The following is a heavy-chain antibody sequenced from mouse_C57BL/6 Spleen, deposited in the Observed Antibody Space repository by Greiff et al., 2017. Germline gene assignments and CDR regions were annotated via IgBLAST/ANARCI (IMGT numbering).Heavy chain of an antibody. Sequence: QVQLQQPGAELVMPGASVKLSCKASGYTFTSYWMHWVKQRPGQGLEWIGEIDPSDSYTNYNQKFKGKSTLTVDKSSSTAYMQLSSLTSEDSAVYYCESPRDYDWYFDVWGTGTTVTVSS. CDR3: ESPRDYDWYFDV. J-gene: IGHJ1*03. CDR2: IDPSDSYT. V-gene: IGHV1-69*01. D-gene: IGHD2-4*01. CDR1: GYTFTSYW.